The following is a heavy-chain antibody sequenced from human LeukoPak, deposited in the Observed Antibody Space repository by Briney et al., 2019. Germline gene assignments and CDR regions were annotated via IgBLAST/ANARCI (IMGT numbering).Heavy chain of an antibody. V-gene: IGHV4-38-2*02. CDR2: MYHSGIT. CDR1: GYSINSAYY. Sequence: SETLSLTCTVSGYSINSAYYCGWTRQPPGKGLEWIGTMYHSGITYYNLSLKSRVTISVDTSKNQFSLKLNSVTAADTAVYYCARLTPGKNWFDPWGHGTLVTVSS. D-gene: IGHD3-10*01. J-gene: IGHJ5*02. CDR3: ARLTPGKNWFDP.